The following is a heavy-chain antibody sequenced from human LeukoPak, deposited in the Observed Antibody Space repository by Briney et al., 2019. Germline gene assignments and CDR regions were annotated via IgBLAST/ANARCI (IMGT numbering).Heavy chain of an antibody. CDR2: INHSGST. V-gene: IGHV4-34*01. CDR3: ARPFHDYGDYEGDY. Sequence: PSETLSLTCAVYGGSFSGYYWSWIRQPPGKGLEWIGEINHSGSTNYNPSLKSRVTISVDTSKNQFSLKLSSVTAADTAVYYCARPFHDYGDYEGDYWGQGTLVTVSP. J-gene: IGHJ4*02. CDR1: GGSFSGYY. D-gene: IGHD4-17*01.